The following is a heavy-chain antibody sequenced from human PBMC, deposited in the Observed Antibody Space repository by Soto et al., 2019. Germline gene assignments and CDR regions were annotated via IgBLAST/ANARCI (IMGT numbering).Heavy chain of an antibody. D-gene: IGHD1-7*01. CDR1: GFTFSNAW. V-gene: IGHV3-15*01. CDR3: TTDISLELPHY. J-gene: IGHJ4*02. Sequence: GGALRRSCAASGFTFSNAWMIWVRQAPGKGLEWVGRIKSKTDGGTTDYAAPVKGRFTISRDDSKNTLYLQMNSLKTEDTAVYYCTTDISLELPHYWGQGTLVTVSS. CDR2: IKSKTDGGTT.